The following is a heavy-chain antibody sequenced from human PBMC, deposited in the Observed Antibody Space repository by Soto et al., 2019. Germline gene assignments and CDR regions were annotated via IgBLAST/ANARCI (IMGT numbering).Heavy chain of an antibody. Sequence: LSLTCTVSGGSISSGDYYWSWIRQPPGKGLEWIGYIYYSGSTYYNPSLKSRVTISVDTSKNQFSLKLSSVTAADTAVYYCAREPAFGDYYYGMDVWGQGTTVTVSS. D-gene: IGHD3-16*01. V-gene: IGHV4-30-4*01. CDR1: GGSISSGDYY. CDR3: AREPAFGDYYYGMDV. CDR2: IYYSGST. J-gene: IGHJ6*02.